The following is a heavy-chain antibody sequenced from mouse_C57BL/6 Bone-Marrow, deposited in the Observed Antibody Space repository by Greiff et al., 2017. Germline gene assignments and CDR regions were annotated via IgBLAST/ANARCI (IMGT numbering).Heavy chain of an antibody. D-gene: IGHD2-5*01. V-gene: IGHV1-55*01. CDR3: ARPYYSNYWYFDV. Sequence: VQLQQPGAELVKPGASVKMSCKASGYTFTSYWITWVKQRPGQGLEWIGDVYPGSGSTNYNEKFKSKATLTVDTSSSTAYMQLSSLTSEDSAVYYCARPYYSNYWYFDVWGTGTTVTVSS. CDR2: VYPGSGST. CDR1: GYTFTSYW. J-gene: IGHJ1*03.